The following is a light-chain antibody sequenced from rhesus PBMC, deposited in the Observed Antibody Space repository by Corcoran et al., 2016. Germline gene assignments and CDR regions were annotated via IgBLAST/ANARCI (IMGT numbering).Light chain of an antibody. J-gene: IGKJ3*01. CDR1: ENVNNY. V-gene: IGKV1-74*01. CDR2: KAS. Sequence: DIQMTQSPSSLSASVGDRVTITCRASENVNNYLHWYPQKPGKAPKLLIYKASNLQSGVTSSFSGSGSGTDFTLTISSLQPEDFATYYCQHSYGTPFTFGPGTKLDIK. CDR3: QHSYGTPFT.